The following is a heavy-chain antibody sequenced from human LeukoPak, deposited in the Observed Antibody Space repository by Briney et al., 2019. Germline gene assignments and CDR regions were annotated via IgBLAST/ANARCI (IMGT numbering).Heavy chain of an antibody. CDR3: ARDDDLSYYYDSSGYHSYKPFGY. V-gene: IGHV3-30-3*01. Sequence: GGSLRLSCAASGFTFGSYAMHWVRQAPGKGLEWVAVISYDGSNKYYADSVKGRFTISRDNSKNTLYLQMNSLRAEDTAVYYCARDDDLSYYYDSSGYHSYKPFGYWGQGTLVTVSS. J-gene: IGHJ4*02. CDR2: ISYDGSNK. CDR1: GFTFGSYA. D-gene: IGHD3-22*01.